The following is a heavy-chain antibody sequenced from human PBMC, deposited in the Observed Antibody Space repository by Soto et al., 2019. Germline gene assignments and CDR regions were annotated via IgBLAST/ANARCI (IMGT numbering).Heavy chain of an antibody. Sequence: QVQLVESGGGVVQPGRSLRLSCAASGFTFSSYAMHWVRQAPGKGLEWVAVISYDGSNKYYADSVKGRFTISRDNSKNTLYLKMNSLRAEDTAVYYCARDRDYDSSGYKYYYYYYGMDVWGQGTTVTVSS. CDR2: ISYDGSNK. J-gene: IGHJ6*02. CDR3: ARDRDYDSSGYKYYYYYYGMDV. D-gene: IGHD3-22*01. V-gene: IGHV3-30-3*01. CDR1: GFTFSSYA.